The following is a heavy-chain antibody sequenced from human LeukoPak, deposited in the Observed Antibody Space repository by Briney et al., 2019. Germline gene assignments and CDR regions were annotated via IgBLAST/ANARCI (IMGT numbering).Heavy chain of an antibody. CDR2: IYDSGST. CDR1: GGSISSSSYF. CDR3: ARGGSYLGHCDY. V-gene: IGHV4-61*05. Sequence: SETLSLTCSVSGGSISSSSYFWGWIRQPPGKGLEWIGYIYDSGSTNYNPSLKSRVTISVDTSKNKFSLKLSSVTAADTAVYYCARGGSYLGHCDYWGQGSLVTVSS. D-gene: IGHD1-26*01. J-gene: IGHJ4*02.